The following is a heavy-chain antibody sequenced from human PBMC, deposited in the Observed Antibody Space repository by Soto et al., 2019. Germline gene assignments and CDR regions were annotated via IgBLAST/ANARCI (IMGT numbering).Heavy chain of an antibody. CDR3: ARDWNYYDRAWGY. CDR1: GGTFSSYA. J-gene: IGHJ4*02. D-gene: IGHD3-22*01. CDR2: IIPIFGTA. Sequence: SVKVSCKASGGTFSSYAISWVRQAPGQGLEWMGGIIPIFGTANYAQKFQGRVTITADESTSTAYMELSSLRSEDTAVYYCARDWNYYDRAWGYWGQGTLVTVSS. V-gene: IGHV1-69*13.